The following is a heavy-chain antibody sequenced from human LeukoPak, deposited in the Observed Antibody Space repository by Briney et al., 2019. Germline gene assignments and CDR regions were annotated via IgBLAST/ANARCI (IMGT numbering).Heavy chain of an antibody. D-gene: IGHD3-3*01. CDR2: IYYSGST. J-gene: IGHJ5*02. V-gene: IGHV4-31*03. Sequence: SETLSLTCTVSGGSISSGGYYWSWIRQHPGKRPECIGYIYYSGSTYYNPSLKSRVTISVDTSKNQFSLKLSSVTAADTAVYYCARDRRSLYDFWSGAGDWFDPWGQGTLVTVSS. CDR3: ARDRRSLYDFWSGAGDWFDP. CDR1: GGSISSGGYY.